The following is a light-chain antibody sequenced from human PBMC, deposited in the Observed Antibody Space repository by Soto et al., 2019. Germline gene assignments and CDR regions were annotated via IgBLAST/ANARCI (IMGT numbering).Light chain of an antibody. CDR3: QQSYSTPRDLT. J-gene: IGKJ4*01. CDR1: QSISSY. CDR2: AAS. V-gene: IGKV1-39*01. Sequence: DLQMTQSPSSLSASVGDRVTITCRASQSISSYLNWYQQKPGKAPKLLIYAASSLQSGVPSRFSGSGSGTDFTLTISSLQPEDFATYYCQQSYSTPRDLTFGGGTKVEIK.